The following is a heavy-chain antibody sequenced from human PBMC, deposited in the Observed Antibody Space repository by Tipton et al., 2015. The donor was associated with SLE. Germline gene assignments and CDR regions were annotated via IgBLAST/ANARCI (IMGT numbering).Heavy chain of an antibody. CDR3: ASPGGIVGFDS. J-gene: IGHJ4*02. CDR2: VYSNGNT. CDR1: GGSINSHY. V-gene: IGHV4-59*11. D-gene: IGHD3-16*02. Sequence: GLVKPSETPSLTCSVSGGSINSHYRSWVRQSPGQGLEWIGYVYSNGNTKYNAALKSRVTISAGPSENQFSLTLTSVTAADTAFYFCASPGGIVGFDSWGPGRLVTVSS.